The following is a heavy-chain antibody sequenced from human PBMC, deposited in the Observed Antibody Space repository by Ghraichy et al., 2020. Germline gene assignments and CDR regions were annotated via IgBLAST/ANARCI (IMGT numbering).Heavy chain of an antibody. D-gene: IGHD3-10*01. V-gene: IGHV4-34*01. CDR3: ARANGGSGRTLR. CDR1: GGSFSGYY. J-gene: IGHJ4*02. CDR2: INHSGST. Sequence: SETLSLTCAVYGGSFSGYYWSWIRQPPGKGLEWIGEINHSGSTNYNPSLKSRVTISVDTSKNQFSLKLSSVTAADTAVYYCARANGGSGRTLRWGQGTLVTVSS.